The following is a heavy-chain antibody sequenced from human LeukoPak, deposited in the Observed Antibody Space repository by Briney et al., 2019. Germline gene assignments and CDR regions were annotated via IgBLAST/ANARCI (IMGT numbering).Heavy chain of an antibody. Sequence: GGSLRLSCAASGFTFSSYAVHWVRQAPGRGLEWVAVISYDESNKYYADSVKGRFSISRDNSKNTLYLQMNSLRAEDTAVYYCARRYDGFDYWGQGTLVTVSS. CDR3: ARRYDGFDY. J-gene: IGHJ4*02. V-gene: IGHV3-30-3*01. CDR2: ISYDESNK. D-gene: IGHD3-3*01. CDR1: GFTFSSYA.